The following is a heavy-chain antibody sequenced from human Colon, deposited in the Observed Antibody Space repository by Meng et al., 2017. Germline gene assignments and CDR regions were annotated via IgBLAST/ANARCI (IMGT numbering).Heavy chain of an antibody. CDR1: GYSFIGYH. J-gene: IGHJ4*02. D-gene: IGHD3-22*01. CDR2: INPNTGGT. Sequence: QVQLVQSGAAVKNPGPSVTVYCKASGYSFIGYHLHWVRQAPGQGLEWVGRINPNTGGTNYAQKFQGRVTLTSDTPMSIAYMEMSSLISDDTAVYYCARVPFYYDRSGFYLDSWGQGTLVTVSS. V-gene: IGHV1-2*06. CDR3: ARVPFYYDRSGFYLDS.